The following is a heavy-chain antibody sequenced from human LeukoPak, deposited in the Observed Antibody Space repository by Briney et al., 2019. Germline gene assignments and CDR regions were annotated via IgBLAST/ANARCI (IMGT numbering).Heavy chain of an antibody. Sequence: ASVKVSCKASGYSFIDYYIHWVRQAPGQGLECMGWMNPRTGDTRYEEKFQGRVAMTRETSITTAYMELSGLNSDDTAKYFCTRDVIMGYQQGYFDPWGQGTLVTVSS. V-gene: IGHV1-2*02. J-gene: IGHJ5*02. CDR2: MNPRTGDT. CDR1: GYSFIDYY. CDR3: TRDVIMGYQQGYFDP. D-gene: IGHD2-8*01.